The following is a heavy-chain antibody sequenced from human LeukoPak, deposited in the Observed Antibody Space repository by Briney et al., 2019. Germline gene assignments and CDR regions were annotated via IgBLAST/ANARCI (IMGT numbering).Heavy chain of an antibody. CDR1: GYTFTNYY. Sequence: ASVKVSCTTSGYTFTNYYIHWVRQAPGQGLEWMGRIDPNTGGTKSAKNFQGRVTMTRDTSISTAYMALSGLRSDDTAVYYCASLYDIVGTTVDYWGQGTLVTVSS. CDR2: IDPNTGGT. CDR3: ASLYDIVGTTVDY. J-gene: IGHJ4*02. D-gene: IGHD1-26*01. V-gene: IGHV1-2*06.